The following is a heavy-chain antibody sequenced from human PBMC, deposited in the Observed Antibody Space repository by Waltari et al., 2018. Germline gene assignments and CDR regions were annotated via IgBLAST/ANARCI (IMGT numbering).Heavy chain of an antibody. D-gene: IGHD6-13*01. CDR3: ASQEISSWYTLPYGMDV. CDR2: IKQDGSEK. CDR1: GFTFSSYW. V-gene: IGHV3-7*02. J-gene: IGHJ6*02. Sequence: EVQLVESGGGLVQPGGSLRLSCAASGFTFSSYWMSWVRQAPGKGLEWVANIKQDGSEKYYVDSVKGRFTISRDNAKNSLYLQMNSLRAEDTAVYYCASQEISSWYTLPYGMDVWGQGTTVTVSS.